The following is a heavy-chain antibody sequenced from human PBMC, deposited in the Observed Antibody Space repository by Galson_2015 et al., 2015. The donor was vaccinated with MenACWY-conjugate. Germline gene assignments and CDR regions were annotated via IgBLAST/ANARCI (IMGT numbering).Heavy chain of an antibody. CDR2: IRPGESQI. J-gene: IGHJ4*02. CDR3: ATRVFGVVY. CDR1: GYTFNNFW. Sequence: QSGAEVKQPGESLTISCKASGYTFNNFWIGWVRQMPGEGPEWMGIIRPGESQILYRPAFQGQVTISADKSINTAHLQWRSLQASDTAMYYCATRVFGVVYWGQGSLVTVSS. V-gene: IGHV5-51*03. D-gene: IGHD3-3*01.